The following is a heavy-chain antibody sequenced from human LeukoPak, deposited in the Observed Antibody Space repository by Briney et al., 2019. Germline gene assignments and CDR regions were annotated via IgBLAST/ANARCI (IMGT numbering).Heavy chain of an antibody. J-gene: IGHJ4*02. CDR1: GFTFSGNW. V-gene: IGHV3-7*01. CDR3: ARDRGWADLD. Sequence: GGSLRLSCAASGFTFSGNWMAWVRQAPGKGLEWVANINVDGSEKYCVDSVKGRFTISRDNAKDSLNLQMNSLRVEDTAVYYCARDRGWADLDWGQGTLVTVSS. D-gene: IGHD3-10*01. CDR2: INVDGSEK.